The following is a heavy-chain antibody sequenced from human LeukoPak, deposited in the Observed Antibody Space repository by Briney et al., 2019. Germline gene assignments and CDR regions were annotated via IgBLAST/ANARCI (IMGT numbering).Heavy chain of an antibody. CDR3: AIFGYCSSTSCYGLDY. CDR2: INHSGST. CDR1: GGSFSGYY. V-gene: IGHV4-34*01. J-gene: IGHJ4*02. D-gene: IGHD2-2*03. Sequence: PSETLSLTCAVYGGSFSGYYLSWIRQPPGKGLEWIGEINHSGSTNYNPSLKSRVTISVDTSKNQFSLKLSSVTAADTAVYYCAIFGYCSSTSCYGLDYWGQGTLVTDSS.